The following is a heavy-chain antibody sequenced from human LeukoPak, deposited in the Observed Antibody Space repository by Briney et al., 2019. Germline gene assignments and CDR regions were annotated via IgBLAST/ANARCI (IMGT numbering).Heavy chain of an antibody. CDR1: GYSISSGYY. V-gene: IGHV4-38-2*02. D-gene: IGHD1-26*01. Sequence: SETLSLTCTVSGYSISSGYYWGWIRQPPGKGLEWIGSIYCSGSTYDNPSLKSRVTISVDTSKSQFSLRLSSVTAADTAVYYCASLRERSYYARGFDYWGQGILVTVSS. CDR2: IYCSGST. CDR3: ASLRERSYYARGFDY. J-gene: IGHJ4*02.